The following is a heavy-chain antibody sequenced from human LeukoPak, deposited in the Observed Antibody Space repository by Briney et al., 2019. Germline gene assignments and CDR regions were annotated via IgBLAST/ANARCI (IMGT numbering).Heavy chain of an antibody. CDR3: ARDPPSSIAGRPIFDY. D-gene: IGHD6-6*01. Sequence: SVKVSCKASGGTFSSYAISWVRQAPGQGLEWMGGIIPIFGTANYAQKFQGRVTMTWATSIRTAYMELSRLTSDDTAVYYCARDPPSSIAGRPIFDYWGQGTLVTVPS. V-gene: IGHV1-69*06. CDR1: GGTFSSYA. J-gene: IGHJ4*02. CDR2: IIPIFGTA.